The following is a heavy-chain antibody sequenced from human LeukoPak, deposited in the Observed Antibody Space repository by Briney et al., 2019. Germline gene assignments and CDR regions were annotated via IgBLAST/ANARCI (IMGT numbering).Heavy chain of an antibody. CDR2: ISWNSRSI. CDR3: IKDIRRGLYYFDY. Sequence: PGRSLRLSCAASGFTFEDYAFHWVRQAPGKGLEWVSGISWNSRSIGYADSVRGRFTTSRDNAKNSVYLQMNSLRPEDTALYYCIKDIRRGLYYFDYWGQGTLVTASS. CDR1: GFTFEDYA. V-gene: IGHV3-9*01. J-gene: IGHJ4*02. D-gene: IGHD3-16*01.